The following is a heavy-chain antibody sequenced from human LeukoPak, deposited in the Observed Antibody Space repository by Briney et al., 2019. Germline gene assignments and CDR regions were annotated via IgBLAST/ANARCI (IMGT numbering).Heavy chain of an antibody. D-gene: IGHD3-10*01. CDR3: ARVIYYGSGSYYEYYNYYIDV. CDR2: INPNSGGT. CDR1: GYTFTGYY. J-gene: IGHJ6*03. Sequence: ASVKVSCKASGYTFTGYYMHWVRQAPGQGLEWMGRINPNSGGTNYAQKFQGRVTMTRDTSISTAYMELSRLRSDDTAVYYCARVIYYGSGSYYEYYNYYIDVWGKGTTVTVSS. V-gene: IGHV1-2*06.